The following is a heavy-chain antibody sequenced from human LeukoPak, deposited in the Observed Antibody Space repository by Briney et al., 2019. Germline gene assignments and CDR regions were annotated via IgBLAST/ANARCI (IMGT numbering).Heavy chain of an antibody. Sequence: GGSLRLSCAASGFTFSSYSINWVRQAPGKGLEWVSVITGSGSSAYYADSVKGRFTISRDNSKNTLYLQMNSLRAEDTAVYYCAKDRPIAAAGPYYFDYWGQGTLVTVSS. CDR3: AKDRPIAAAGPYYFDY. D-gene: IGHD6-13*01. V-gene: IGHV3-23*01. CDR2: ITGSGSSA. J-gene: IGHJ4*02. CDR1: GFTFSSYS.